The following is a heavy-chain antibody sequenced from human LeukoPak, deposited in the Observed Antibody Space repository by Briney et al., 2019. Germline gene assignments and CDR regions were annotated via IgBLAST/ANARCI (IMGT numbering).Heavy chain of an antibody. CDR2: ISSSSSYT. D-gene: IGHD4-17*01. J-gene: IGHJ4*02. Sequence: GGSLRLSCAASRFTFSDYYMSWIRQAPGKGLEWVAYISSSSSYTNNADSVKGRFTISRDNAKNSLYLQMNSLRAEDTAVYYCARIGASVTTCDYWGQGTLVTVSS. CDR1: RFTFSDYY. CDR3: ARIGASVTTCDY. V-gene: IGHV3-11*06.